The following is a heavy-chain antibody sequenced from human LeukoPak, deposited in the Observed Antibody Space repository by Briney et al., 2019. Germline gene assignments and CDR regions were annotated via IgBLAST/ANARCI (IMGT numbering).Heavy chain of an antibody. J-gene: IGHJ4*02. D-gene: IGHD3-22*01. CDR3: AKDPSPRGYYDNSGYRDY. V-gene: IGHV3-23*01. CDR1: GFTFSSYA. Sequence: SGGSLRLSCAASGFTFSSYAMSWVRQAPGKGLEWVSAISGSGGSTYYADSVKGRFTISRDNSKNTLYLQMNSLRAEDTAVYYCAKDPSPRGYYDNSGYRDYWGQGTLVTVSS. CDR2: ISGSGGST.